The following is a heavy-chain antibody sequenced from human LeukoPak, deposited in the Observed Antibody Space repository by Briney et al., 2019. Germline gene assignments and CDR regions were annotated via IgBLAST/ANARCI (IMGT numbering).Heavy chain of an antibody. Sequence: GGSLRLSCAASGFIFSSYGMHWVRQAPGKGLEWVAVISYDGNNEYYADSVKGRFTISRDNSKNTLYLQMNSLRVADMAVYYCAKDVESNYDYYNALDVWGQGTTVTVSS. D-gene: IGHD5-24*01. CDR3: AKDVESNYDYYNALDV. CDR1: GFIFSSYG. J-gene: IGHJ6*02. CDR2: ISYDGNNE. V-gene: IGHV3-30*18.